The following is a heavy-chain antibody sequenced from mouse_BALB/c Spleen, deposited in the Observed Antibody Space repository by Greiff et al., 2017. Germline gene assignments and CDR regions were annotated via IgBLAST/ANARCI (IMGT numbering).Heavy chain of an antibody. D-gene: IGHD1-1*01. V-gene: IGHV5-17*02. Sequence: EVMLVESGGGLVQPGGSRKLSCAASGFTFSSFGMHWVRQAPEKGLEWVAYISSGSSTIYYADTVKGRFTITRDNPKNTQFLQLTSLRSEDTAMYYCARTLLRDYAMDYWGQGTSVTVSS. CDR1: GFTFSSFG. CDR2: ISSGSSTI. J-gene: IGHJ4*01. CDR3: ARTLLRDYAMDY.